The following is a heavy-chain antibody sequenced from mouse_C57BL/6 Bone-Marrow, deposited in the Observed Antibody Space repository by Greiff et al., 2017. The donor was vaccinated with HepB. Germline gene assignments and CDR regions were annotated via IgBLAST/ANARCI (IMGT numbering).Heavy chain of an antibody. V-gene: IGHV1-55*01. Sequence: SGAELVKPGASVKMSCKASGYTFTSYWITWVKQRPGQGLEWIGDIYPGSGSTNYNEKFKSKATLTIDTSSSTAYMQLSSLTSEDSAVYYCARGGIYYGNYGDAMDYWGQGTSVTVSS. CDR2: IYPGSGST. J-gene: IGHJ4*01. CDR3: ARGGIYYGNYGDAMDY. D-gene: IGHD2-1*01. CDR1: GYTFTSYW.